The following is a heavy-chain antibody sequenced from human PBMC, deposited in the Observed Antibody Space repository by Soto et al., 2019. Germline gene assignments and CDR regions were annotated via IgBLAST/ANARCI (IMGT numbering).Heavy chain of an antibody. CDR2: IYYSGST. D-gene: IGHD5-12*01. V-gene: IGHV4-31*03. CDR1: GGSISSGGYY. CDR3: AREEIYGDAFDI. Sequence: SETLSLTCTVSGGSISSGGYYWSWIRQHPGKGLEWIGYIYYSGSTYYNPSLKSRVTISVDTSKNQFSLKLSSVTAADTAVYYCAREEIYGDAFDIWGQGTMVTVSS. J-gene: IGHJ3*02.